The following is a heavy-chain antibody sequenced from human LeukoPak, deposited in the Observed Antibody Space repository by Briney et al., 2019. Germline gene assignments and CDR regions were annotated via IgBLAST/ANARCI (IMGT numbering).Heavy chain of an antibody. CDR1: GFTFSSYW. D-gene: IGHD2-15*01. Sequence: GGSLRLSCAASGFTFSSYWMSWVRQAPGKGLEWVANIKQDGSEKYYVDSVKGRFTISRDNAKNSLYLQMNSLRAEDTAVYYCARGPYRYCSGGSCNNWFDPWGQGTLVPVSS. CDR3: ARGPYRYCSGGSCNNWFDP. J-gene: IGHJ5*02. CDR2: IKQDGSEK. V-gene: IGHV3-7*01.